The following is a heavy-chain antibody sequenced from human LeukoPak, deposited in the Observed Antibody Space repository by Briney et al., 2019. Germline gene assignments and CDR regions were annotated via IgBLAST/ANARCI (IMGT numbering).Heavy chain of an antibody. D-gene: IGHD6-13*01. V-gene: IGHV1-2*02. J-gene: IGHJ4*02. CDR1: GYTFTDYY. Sequence: ASAKVSCKASGYTFTDYYIHWVRQAPGQGLEWMGWINPNSGGTNYAQKFQDRVTMTRDTSIRTAYMELSSLRSDDTAVYYCARDHRLGAAGTRTNHFDYWGQGTLVTVSS. CDR2: INPNSGGT. CDR3: ARDHRLGAAGTRTNHFDY.